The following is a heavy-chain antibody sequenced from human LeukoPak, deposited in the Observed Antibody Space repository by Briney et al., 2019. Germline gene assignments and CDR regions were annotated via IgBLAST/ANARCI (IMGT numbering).Heavy chain of an antibody. Sequence: NLPETLSPTCAVYGGSFSGYYWSWIRQPPGKGLEWIGEINHSGSTNYNPSLKSRVTISVDTSKNQFSLKLSSVTAADTAVYYCARRDARMVRGVGVTYWGQGTLVTVSS. CDR1: GGSFSGYY. CDR2: INHSGST. J-gene: IGHJ4*02. D-gene: IGHD3-10*01. CDR3: ARRDARMVRGVGVTY. V-gene: IGHV4-34*01.